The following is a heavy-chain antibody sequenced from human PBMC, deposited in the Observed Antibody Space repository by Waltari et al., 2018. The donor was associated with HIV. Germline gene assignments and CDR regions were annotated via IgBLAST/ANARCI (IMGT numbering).Heavy chain of an antibody. V-gene: IGHV4-61*02. CDR1: GGSISSGSSY. D-gene: IGHD2-2*01. J-gene: IGHJ5*02. Sequence: QVQLQESGPGLVTPSQPLSLTCTVSGGSISSGSSYWSWFRQTAGKGLEWIGRIYTSGITNYNPSLKSRVTISVDTSKNQFSLKLSSVTAADTAVYYCAREEIVVVPAAQVRWFDPWGQGTLVTVSS. CDR2: IYTSGIT. CDR3: AREEIVVVPAAQVRWFDP.